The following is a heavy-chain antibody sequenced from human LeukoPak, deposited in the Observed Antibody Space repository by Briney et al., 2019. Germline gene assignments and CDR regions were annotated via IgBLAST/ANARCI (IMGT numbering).Heavy chain of an antibody. CDR2: IKQDGSEK. J-gene: IGHJ5*02. V-gene: IGHV3-7*03. D-gene: IGHD3-22*01. CDR3: ARTLYYYDSSGYYPNWFDP. CDR1: GFTFSSYW. Sequence: PGGSLRLSCAASGFTFSSYWMSWVRQAPGKGLEWVANIKQDGSEKYYVDSVKGRFTISRDNAKNSLYLQMNSLRAEDTAVYYCARTLYYYDSSGYYPNWFDPWGQGTLVTVSS.